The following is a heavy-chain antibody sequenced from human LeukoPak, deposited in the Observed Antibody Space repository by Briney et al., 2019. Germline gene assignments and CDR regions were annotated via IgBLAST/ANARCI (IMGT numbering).Heavy chain of an antibody. CDR1: GGSISSGDYY. Sequence: SETLSLTCTVSGGSISSGDYYWSWIRQHPGKGLEWIGYIYYSGSTYYNPSLKSRATISLDTSKKQFSLKLSSVTAAGTAVYYCARAYLELRAAYYYGMDVWGQGTTVTVSS. J-gene: IGHJ6*02. V-gene: IGHV4-31*03. CDR3: ARAYLELRAAYYYGMDV. CDR2: IYYSGST. D-gene: IGHD1-7*01.